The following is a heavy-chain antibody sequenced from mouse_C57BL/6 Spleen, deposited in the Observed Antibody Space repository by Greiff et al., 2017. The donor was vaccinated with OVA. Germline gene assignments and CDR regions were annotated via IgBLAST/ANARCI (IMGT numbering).Heavy chain of an antibody. J-gene: IGHJ2*01. CDR1: GYTFTEYT. CDR3: ASHEEDGSSYNHYFDY. V-gene: IGHV1-62-2*01. CDR2: FYPGSGSI. D-gene: IGHD1-1*01. Sequence: VQLQQSGAELVKPGASVKLSCKASGYTFTEYTIHWVKQRSGQGLEWIGWFYPGSGSIKYNEKFKDKATLTADKSSSTVYMELSRLTSEDSAVYFGASHEEDGSSYNHYFDYWGQGTTLTVSS.